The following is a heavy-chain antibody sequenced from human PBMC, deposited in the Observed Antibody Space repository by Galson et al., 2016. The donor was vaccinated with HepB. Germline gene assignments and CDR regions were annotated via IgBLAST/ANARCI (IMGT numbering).Heavy chain of an antibody. CDR3: ARDIDLTSGSTTNLDY. Sequence: VKVSCKASGYTFTTYGLSWVRLAPGQGLEWMGWISAYNGNTNYAQKFQGRVTMTTDTSTNTAYMELRSLKSDDTAIYYCARDIDLTSGSTTNLDYWGQGTLVTVSS. J-gene: IGHJ4*02. D-gene: IGHD6-19*01. V-gene: IGHV1-18*01. CDR2: ISAYNGNT. CDR1: GYTFTTYG.